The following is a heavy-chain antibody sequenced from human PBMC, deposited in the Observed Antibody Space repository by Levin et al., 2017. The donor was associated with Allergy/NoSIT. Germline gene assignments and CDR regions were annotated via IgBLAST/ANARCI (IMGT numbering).Heavy chain of an antibody. V-gene: IGHV3-23*01. CDR3: AKERQCSNTVCQFDS. Sequence: GESLKISCAASGFTFSNYAMSWVRQAPGKGLEWVSGITGSGDRTYYADSAKGRFTISRDNSKNTLYLQMSSLRAEDTAILYCAKERQCSNTVCQFDSWGQGTLVTVSS. CDR2: ITGSGDRT. D-gene: IGHD2-8*01. CDR1: GFTFSNYA. J-gene: IGHJ4*02.